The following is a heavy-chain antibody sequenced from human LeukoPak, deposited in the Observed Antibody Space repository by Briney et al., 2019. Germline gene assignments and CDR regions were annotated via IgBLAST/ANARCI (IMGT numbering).Heavy chain of an antibody. CDR3: ARDGGWYNWFDP. CDR1: GGSISSGGYY. Sequence: SQTLSLTCTVSGGSISSGGYYWSWIRQHPGKGLEWIGCIYYSGSTYYNPSLKSRVTISVDTSKNQSSLKLSSVTAADTAVYYCARDGGWYNWFDPWGQGTLVTVSS. J-gene: IGHJ5*02. V-gene: IGHV4-31*03. D-gene: IGHD2-15*01. CDR2: IYYSGST.